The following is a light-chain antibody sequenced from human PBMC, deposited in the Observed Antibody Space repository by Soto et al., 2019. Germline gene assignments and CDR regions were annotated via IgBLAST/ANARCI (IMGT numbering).Light chain of an antibody. CDR2: RNN. Sequence: QSVLTQPPSASGTPGQRVTISCSGSSSNIGSNYVYWYQQLPGTAPKLLIYRNNQRPSGVPDLFSGSKSGTSASLAISGLLSEDDADYYSTPWDDSLRGLVFGLGTTLTVL. V-gene: IGLV1-47*01. J-gene: IGLJ2*01. CDR3: TPWDDSLRGLV. CDR1: SSNIGSNY.